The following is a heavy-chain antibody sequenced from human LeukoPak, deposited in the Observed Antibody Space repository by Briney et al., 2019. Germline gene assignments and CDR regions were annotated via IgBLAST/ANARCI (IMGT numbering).Heavy chain of an antibody. CDR2: IDSGGST. V-gene: IGHV3-23*01. D-gene: IGHD6-19*01. J-gene: IGHJ5*02. CDR1: GFTFSSYA. CDR3: AKDPGSSGWYWFDP. Sequence: GGSLRLSCAASGFTFSSYAMSWVRQAPGKGLEWVSSIDSGGSTYYADSVKGRFTISRDNSKNTLYPQINSLRAEDSAVYYCAKDPGSSGWYWFDPWGQGTLVTVSS.